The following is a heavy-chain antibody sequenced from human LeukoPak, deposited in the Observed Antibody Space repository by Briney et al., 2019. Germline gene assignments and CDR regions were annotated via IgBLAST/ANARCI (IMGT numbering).Heavy chain of an antibody. CDR3: ARESILRYFDWLLGDY. Sequence: PGGSLRLSCAASGFTFSSYWMSWVRQAPGKGLEWVANIKQDGSEKYYVDSVKGRFTISRDNAKNSLYPQMNSLRAEDTAVYYCARESILRYFDWLLGDYWGQGTLVTVSS. D-gene: IGHD3-9*01. CDR1: GFTFSSYW. CDR2: IKQDGSEK. J-gene: IGHJ4*02. V-gene: IGHV3-7*01.